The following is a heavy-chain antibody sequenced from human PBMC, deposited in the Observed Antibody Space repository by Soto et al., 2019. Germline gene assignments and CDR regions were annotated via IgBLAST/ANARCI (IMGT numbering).Heavy chain of an antibody. CDR1: GFTFSSYA. CDR2: ISGSGGST. CDR3: AKDQRARGAFDI. J-gene: IGHJ3*02. Sequence: LRLSCAASGFTFSSYAMIWVRQAPGKGLEWVSAISGSGGSTYYADSVKGRFTISRDNSKNTLYLQMNSLRAEDTAVYYCAKDQRARGAFDIWGQGTMVTVSS. D-gene: IGHD3-10*01. V-gene: IGHV3-23*01.